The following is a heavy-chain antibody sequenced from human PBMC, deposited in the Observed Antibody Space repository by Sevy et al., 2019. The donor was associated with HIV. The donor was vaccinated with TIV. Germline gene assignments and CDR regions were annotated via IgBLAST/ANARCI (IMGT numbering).Heavy chain of an antibody. J-gene: IGHJ4*02. Sequence: GGSLRLSCAASGFIFSYYGMHWVRQAPGKGLEWVAVIWYDGSNTIYADSVKGRFTISRDNSMNTLYLQMNSLRTEDTAVYYCAKATGYSSSWESRPFDYWGQGTLVTVSS. CDR2: IWYDGSNT. D-gene: IGHD6-13*01. CDR1: GFIFSYYG. CDR3: AKATGYSSSWESRPFDY. V-gene: IGHV3-30*02.